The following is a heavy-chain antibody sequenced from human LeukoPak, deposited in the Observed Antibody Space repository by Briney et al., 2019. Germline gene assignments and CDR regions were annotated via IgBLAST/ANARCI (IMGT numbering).Heavy chain of an antibody. J-gene: IGHJ4*02. CDR1: GFTFSSYA. CDR2: ISGGSDST. CDR3: AKSGLSRFDY. V-gene: IGHV3-23*01. D-gene: IGHD4/OR15-4a*01. Sequence: PGGSLRLSCAASGFTFSSYAMSWVRQAPGEGLEWVSAISGGSDSTYYADSVKGRFTISRDNSKNTLFLQMNSLRAEDTAVYYCAKSGLSRFDYWGQGTLVTVSS.